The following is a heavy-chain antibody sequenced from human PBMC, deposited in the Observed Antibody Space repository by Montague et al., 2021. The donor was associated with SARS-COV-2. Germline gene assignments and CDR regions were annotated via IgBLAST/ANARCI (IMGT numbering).Heavy chain of an antibody. D-gene: IGHD1-20*01. J-gene: IGHJ5*02. CDR1: GGSISSYY. Sequence: SETLSLTCSVSGGSISSYYWSWIRQSLGKGLEWIGYIFHSGITDYNPSLKSRVTITVDISKNKFSLQLNSVTAADSAFYYCARTEYNWNDWFDPWGQGTLVTVSS. CDR2: IFHSGIT. CDR3: ARTEYNWNDWFDP. V-gene: IGHV4-59*13.